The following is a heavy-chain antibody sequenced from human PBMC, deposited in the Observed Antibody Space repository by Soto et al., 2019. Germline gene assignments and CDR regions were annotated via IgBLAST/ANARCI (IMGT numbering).Heavy chain of an antibody. CDR2: IKQDGSEK. CDR1: GFTFSSYW. D-gene: IGHD2-15*01. CDR3: ARDLGPACSGGSCYSGY. J-gene: IGHJ4*02. V-gene: IGHV3-7*01. Sequence: GGSLRLSCAASGFTFSSYWMSWVRQAPGKGLEWVANIKQDGSEKYYVDSVKGRFTISRDNAKNSLYLQMNSLRAEDTAVYYCARDLGPACSGGSCYSGYWGQGTLVTVSS.